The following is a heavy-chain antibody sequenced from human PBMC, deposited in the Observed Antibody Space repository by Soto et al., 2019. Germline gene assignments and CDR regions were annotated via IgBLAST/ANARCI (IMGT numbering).Heavy chain of an antibody. J-gene: IGHJ4*02. CDR2: IVVGSGNT. CDR3: AADPKGRFLDLRY. CDR1: GGTFSSSA. Sequence: SVKVSCKASGGTFSSSAVQWVRQARGQRLEWIGWIVVGSGNTNYAQKFQERVTITRDMSTSTAYMELSSLRSEDTAVYYCAADPKGRFLDLRYWGQGTLVTVSS. V-gene: IGHV1-58*01. D-gene: IGHD3-3*01.